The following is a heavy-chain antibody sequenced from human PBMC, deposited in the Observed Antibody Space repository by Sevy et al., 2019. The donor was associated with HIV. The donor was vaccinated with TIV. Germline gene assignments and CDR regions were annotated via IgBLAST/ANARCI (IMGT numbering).Heavy chain of an antibody. J-gene: IGHJ6*02. CDR2: ISSSSNYI. Sequence: GGSLRLSCAASGFTFSTYSMNWVRQAPGKGLEWVSSISSSSNYIYYADSVKGRFTISRDNAKNSLYLQMNSLRAEDTAVYYCARDGGRITMVQGVMAYYHGMDVWGQGTTVTVSS. CDR1: GFTFSTYS. CDR3: ARDGGRITMVQGVMAYYHGMDV. D-gene: IGHD3-10*01. V-gene: IGHV3-21*01.